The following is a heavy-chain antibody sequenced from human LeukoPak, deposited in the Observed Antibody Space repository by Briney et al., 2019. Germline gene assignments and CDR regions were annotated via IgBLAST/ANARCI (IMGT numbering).Heavy chain of an antibody. D-gene: IGHD2-15*01. V-gene: IGHV3-74*01. CDR2: INTDGSST. CDR1: GSTFSRYW. Sequence: GGSLRLSCAASGSTFSRYWMHWVRQAPGKGLVWVSRINTDGSSTTYADSVKGRFTISRDNAKSTLFLQMNSLRAEDTALYYCARAGGGNLNFDYWGQGTLVTVSS. CDR3: ARAGGGNLNFDY. J-gene: IGHJ4*02.